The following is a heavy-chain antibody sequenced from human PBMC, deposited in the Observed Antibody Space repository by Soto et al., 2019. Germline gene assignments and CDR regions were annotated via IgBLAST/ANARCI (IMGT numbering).Heavy chain of an antibody. J-gene: IGHJ1*01. CDR2: ISYDGGNK. Sequence: QVQLVESGGGVVQPGRSLRLSCAASGFTFSSYAMHWVRQAPGKGLEWVAVISYDGGNKYYADSVKGRLTISRDNSKNPLYLQMNSVRAEDTAVYYGARDDPPYSSSWYISLSQHWGQGTLVTVSS. CDR3: ARDDPPYSSSWYISLSQH. CDR1: GFTFSSYA. D-gene: IGHD6-13*01. V-gene: IGHV3-30-3*01.